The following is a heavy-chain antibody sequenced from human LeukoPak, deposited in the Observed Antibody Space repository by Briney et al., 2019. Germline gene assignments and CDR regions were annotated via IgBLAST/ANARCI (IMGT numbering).Heavy chain of an antibody. J-gene: IGHJ6*02. CDR1: GFTFSSYA. V-gene: IGHV3-30-3*01. CDR2: ISYDGSNK. CDR3: ARSVGRAAAGTNYYYAMDV. D-gene: IGHD6-13*01. Sequence: AGGSLRLSCAASGFTFSSYAMHWVRQAPGKGLEWVAVISYDGSNKYYADSVKGRFTISRDNSKNTLYLQMNSLRAEDTAVYYCARSVGRAAAGTNYYYAMDVWGQGTTVTVSS.